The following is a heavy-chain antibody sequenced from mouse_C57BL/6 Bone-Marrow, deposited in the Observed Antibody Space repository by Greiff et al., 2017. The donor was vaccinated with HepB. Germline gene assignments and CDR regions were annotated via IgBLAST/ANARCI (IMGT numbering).Heavy chain of an antibody. J-gene: IGHJ3*01. CDR3: ELWSFAY. CDR1: GYSFTGYY. V-gene: IGHV1-42*01. Sequence: EVMLVESGPELVKPGASVKISCKASGYSFTGYYMNWVKQSPEKSLEWIGEINPSTGGTTYNQKFKAKATLTVDKSSSTAYMQLKSLTSEDSAVYYCELWSFAYWGQGTLVTVSA. CDR2: INPSTGGT. D-gene: IGHD1-1*02.